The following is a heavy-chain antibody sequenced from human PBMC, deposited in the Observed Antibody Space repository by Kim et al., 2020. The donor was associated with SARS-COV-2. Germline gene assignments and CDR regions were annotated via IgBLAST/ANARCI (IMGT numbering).Heavy chain of an antibody. J-gene: IGHJ4*02. D-gene: IGHD3-22*01. CDR3: ARDRGYYDSSGYYYFDY. V-gene: IGHV4-4*02. Sequence: LKSRVTISVDKSKNQFSLKLSSVTAADTAVYYCARDRGYYDSSGYYYFDYWGQGTLVTVSS.